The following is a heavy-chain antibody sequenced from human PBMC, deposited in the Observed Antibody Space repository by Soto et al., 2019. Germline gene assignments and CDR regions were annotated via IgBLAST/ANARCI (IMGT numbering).Heavy chain of an antibody. Sequence: SETXSLTCTVSGGSISSSSYYWGWIRQPPGKGLEWIGSIYYSGSTYYNPSLKSRVTISVDTSKNQFSLKLSSVTAADTAVYYCASLGDQSDYWGQGTLVTVSS. V-gene: IGHV4-39*01. CDR2: IYYSGST. CDR1: GGSISSSSYY. J-gene: IGHJ4*02. CDR3: ASLGDQSDY. D-gene: IGHD2-21*02.